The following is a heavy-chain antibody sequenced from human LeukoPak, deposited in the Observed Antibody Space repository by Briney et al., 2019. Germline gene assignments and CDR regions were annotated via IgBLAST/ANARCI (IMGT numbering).Heavy chain of an antibody. CDR3: AREVGYCSGGSCYSSYYYMDV. CDR2: IYYSGST. V-gene: IGHV4-39*07. Sequence: SETLSLTCTVSGGSISSSSYYWGWIRQSPGKGLEWIGNIYYSGSTYYNPSLKSRVTISVDTSKNQFSLKLSSVTAADTAVYYCAREVGYCSGGSCYSSYYYMDVWGKGTTVTVSS. D-gene: IGHD2-15*01. CDR1: GGSISSSSYY. J-gene: IGHJ6*03.